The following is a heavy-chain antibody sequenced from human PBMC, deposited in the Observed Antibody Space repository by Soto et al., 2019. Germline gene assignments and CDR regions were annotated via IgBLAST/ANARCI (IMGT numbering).Heavy chain of an antibody. CDR1: GGTFRSYA. CDR3: ARSQGSSTSLDIYYYYYYGMDV. D-gene: IGHD2-2*01. V-gene: IGHV1-69*01. Sequence: QVQLVQSGAEVKKPGSSVKVSCKASGGTFRSYAISWVRQAPGQGLEWMGGILTSSETTNYAQKFQGRVTITADESKSTAYMELSSLRSEDTAVYYCARSQGSSTSLDIYYYYYYGMDVWGQGTKVTVSS. J-gene: IGHJ6*02. CDR2: ILTSSETT.